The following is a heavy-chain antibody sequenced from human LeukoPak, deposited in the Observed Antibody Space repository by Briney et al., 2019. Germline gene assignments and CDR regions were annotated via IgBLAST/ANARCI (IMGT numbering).Heavy chain of an antibody. CDR3: ARDRSGYANDAFDF. J-gene: IGHJ3*01. CDR2: LSYGGTNK. V-gene: IGHV3-30-3*01. CDR1: GFTFSEYA. D-gene: IGHD3-3*01. Sequence: HSGGSLRLSCAASGFTFSEYAMHWVRQAPGKGLEWVAVLSYGGTNKYYADSVKGRFTISRDNSKNTMFLQMNSLRAEDTAVYHCARDRSGYANDAFDFWGQGTMVTVSS.